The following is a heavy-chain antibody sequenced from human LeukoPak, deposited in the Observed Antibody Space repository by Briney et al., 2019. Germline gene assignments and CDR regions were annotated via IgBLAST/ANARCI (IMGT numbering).Heavy chain of an antibody. J-gene: IGHJ4*02. CDR3: ARDGTLDDGDYLRFDY. Sequence: ASVKVSCKASGYIFNKYGVSWVRQAPGQGLEWLAWISCYNGDTNYAQKFQGRVTMTRDTSISTAYMELSRLRSDDTAVYYCARDGTLDDGDYLRFDYWGQGTLVTVSS. V-gene: IGHV1-18*01. D-gene: IGHD4-17*01. CDR1: GYIFNKYG. CDR2: ISCYNGDT.